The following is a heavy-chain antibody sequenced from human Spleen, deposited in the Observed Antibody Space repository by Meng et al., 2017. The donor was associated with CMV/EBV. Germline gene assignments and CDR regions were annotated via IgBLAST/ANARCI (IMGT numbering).Heavy chain of an antibody. Sequence: GGSLRLSCAAYGFTFSSYTMNWVRQAPGKGLEWVSSISSSNSFTYYADSVKGRFTISRDNAKSSLYLQMNSLRAEDTAVYYCARDELPGYCSSTSCPLFDYWGQGTLVTVSS. CDR2: ISSSNSFT. CDR3: ARDELPGYCSSTSCPLFDY. V-gene: IGHV3-21*01. D-gene: IGHD2-2*01. CDR1: GFTFSSYT. J-gene: IGHJ4*02.